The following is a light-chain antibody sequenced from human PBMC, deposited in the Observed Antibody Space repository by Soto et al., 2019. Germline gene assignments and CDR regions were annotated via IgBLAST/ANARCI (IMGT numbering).Light chain of an antibody. V-gene: IGLV2-8*01. J-gene: IGLJ2*01. CDR2: EVT. Sequence: QSALTQPPSASGSPGQSVTISCTGTSSDVGGYNYVSWYQQHPGKAPKLMIHEVTKRPSGVPDRFSCSKSGNTASLTVSGLQAEEEADYYCSSYAGSNNLVFGGGTKLTVL. CDR1: SSDVGGYNY. CDR3: SSYAGSNNLV.